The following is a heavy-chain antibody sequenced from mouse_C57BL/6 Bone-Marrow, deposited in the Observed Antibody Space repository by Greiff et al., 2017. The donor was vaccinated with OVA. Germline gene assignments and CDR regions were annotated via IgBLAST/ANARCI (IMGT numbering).Heavy chain of an antibody. CDR3: AKNYYGSYYAMDY. D-gene: IGHD1-1*01. V-gene: IGHV2-5*01. J-gene: IGHJ4*01. Sequence: VQLQQSGPGLVQPSQSLSITCTVSGFSLTSYGVHWVRQSPGKGLEWLGVIWRGGSTDYNAAFMSRLSITKENSKSQVFFKMNSLQADDTAIYYCAKNYYGSYYAMDYWGQGTSVTVSS. CDR2: IWRGGST. CDR1: GFSLTSYG.